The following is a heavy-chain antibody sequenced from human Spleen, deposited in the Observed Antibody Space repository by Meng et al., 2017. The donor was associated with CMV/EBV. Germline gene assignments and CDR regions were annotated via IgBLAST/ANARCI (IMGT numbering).Heavy chain of an antibody. V-gene: IGHV3-30*04. Sequence: GESLKISCAASGFTFSTFAMHWVRQAPGKGLEWVAVTSYDGRTKFYADSVKGRFILSRDNSKNTVYLEMNRLRVADTAVYFCAREGFSNSRGLDSWGQGTLVTVS. CDR3: AREGFSNSRGLDS. D-gene: IGHD3-10*01. CDR2: TSYDGRTK. CDR1: GFTFSTFA. J-gene: IGHJ4*02.